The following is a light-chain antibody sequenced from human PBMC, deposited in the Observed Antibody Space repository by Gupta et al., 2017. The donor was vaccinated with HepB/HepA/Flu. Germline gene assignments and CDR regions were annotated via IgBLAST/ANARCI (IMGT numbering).Light chain of an antibody. CDR3: GTCDNSLNAFV. CDR1: NSSGGSHN. V-gene: IGLV1-44*01. Sequence: QSVLTHPPSASGTPGPSATTSSSGSNSSGGSHNVKWFQQLPGRAPKLLIDNTNQRPSGVPDRFSGSKSGTSASLAISGLQSEDEADYFCGTCDNSLNAFVFGTGTKVTVL. CDR2: NTN. J-gene: IGLJ1*01.